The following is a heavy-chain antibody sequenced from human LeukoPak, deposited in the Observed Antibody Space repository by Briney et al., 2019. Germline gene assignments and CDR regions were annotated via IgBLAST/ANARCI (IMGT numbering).Heavy chain of an antibody. CDR1: GGSFSGYY. Sequence: SETLSLTCAVYGGSFSGYYWSWIRQPPGKGLEWIGEINHSGSTNYNPSLKSRVTISVDTSKNQFSLKLSSVTAADTAVYYCARDNIVVVPAAMGVAFDIWGQGTMVTVSS. V-gene: IGHV4-34*01. J-gene: IGHJ3*02. CDR3: ARDNIVVVPAAMGVAFDI. D-gene: IGHD2-2*01. CDR2: INHSGST.